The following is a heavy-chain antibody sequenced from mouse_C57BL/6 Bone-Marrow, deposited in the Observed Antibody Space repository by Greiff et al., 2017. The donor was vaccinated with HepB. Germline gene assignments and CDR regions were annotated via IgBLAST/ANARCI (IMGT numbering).Heavy chain of an antibody. CDR3: GLDYYGSSPWFAY. V-gene: IGHV14-3*01. J-gene: IGHJ3*01. CDR2: IDPANGNT. Sequence: VQLQQSVAELVRPGASVKFSCTASGFNIKNTYMHWVQQSPEQGLEWIGRIDPANGNTTYAPKFQGKSTITADTSSNTAYLQHSSLTSKDTAIYYCGLDYYGSSPWFAYWGQGTLVTVSA. CDR1: GFNIKNTY. D-gene: IGHD1-1*01.